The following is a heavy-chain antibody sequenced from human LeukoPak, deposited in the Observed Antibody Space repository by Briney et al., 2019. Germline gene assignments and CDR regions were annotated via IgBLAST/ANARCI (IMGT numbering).Heavy chain of an antibody. V-gene: IGHV3-15*01. CDR3: ASYRTHSGSDSDAFDI. CDR1: GFTFSNAW. CDR2: LISKTDGGTT. D-gene: IGHD1-26*01. J-gene: IGHJ3*02. Sequence: GGSLRLSSAASGFTFSNAWMSWVRPAPGKGREWVSRLISKTDGGTTDYAAPVTGRFTISRDASKNTLYMQMNSLKTEYTSVYYCASYRTHSGSDSDAFDIWGQGTMVTVSS.